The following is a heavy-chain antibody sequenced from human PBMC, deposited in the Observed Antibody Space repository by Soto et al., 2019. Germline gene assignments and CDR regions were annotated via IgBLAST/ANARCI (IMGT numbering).Heavy chain of an antibody. CDR3: ARDGLRELRYFDWLLYADYYYYYGMDV. CDR1: GYTFTSYG. V-gene: IGHV1-18*01. CDR2: ISAYNGNT. D-gene: IGHD3-9*01. Sequence: GASVKVSCKASGYTFTSYGISWVRQAPGQGLEWMGWISAYNGNTNYAQKLQGRVTMTTDTSTSTAYMELRSLRSDDTAVYYCARDGLRELRYFDWLLYADYYYYYGMDVWGQGTTVTVSS. J-gene: IGHJ6*02.